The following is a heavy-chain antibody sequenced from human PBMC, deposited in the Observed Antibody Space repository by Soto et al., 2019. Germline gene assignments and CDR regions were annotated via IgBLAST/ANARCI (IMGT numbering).Heavy chain of an antibody. V-gene: IGHV3-7*04. CDR3: AREIVVARGASYFDY. CDR1: GFTFSSNW. Sequence: GSLRLSCVGSGFTFSSNWMTWVRQAPGKGLEWVGNIGQDGSEKNYVDSVKGRFTISRDNAKNSLYLQMNSLRAEDTAVYYCAREIVVARGASYFDYWGPGTLVTV. D-gene: IGHD2-2*01. CDR2: IGQDGSEK. J-gene: IGHJ4*02.